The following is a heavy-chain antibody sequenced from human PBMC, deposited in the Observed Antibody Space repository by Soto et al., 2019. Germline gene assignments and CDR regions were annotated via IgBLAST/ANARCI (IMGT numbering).Heavy chain of an antibody. D-gene: IGHD6-13*01. CDR2: ISYDGSNK. CDR1: GFTFSSYA. J-gene: IGHJ6*02. CDR3: ARDYIVWYSSSFDSYYYYGMDV. Sequence: GVSLRLSCAASGFTFSSYAMHWVRQAPGKGLEWVAVISYDGSNKYYADSVKGRFTISRDNSKNTPYLQMNSLRAEDTAVYYCARDYIVWYSSSFDSYYYYGMDVWGQGTTVTVSS. V-gene: IGHV3-30-3*01.